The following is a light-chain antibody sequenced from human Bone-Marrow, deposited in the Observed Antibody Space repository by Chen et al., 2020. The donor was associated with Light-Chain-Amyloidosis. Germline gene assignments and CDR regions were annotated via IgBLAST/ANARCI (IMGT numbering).Light chain of an antibody. Sequence: EVVLTQSPGTLSLSPGERVTLSCRASQSVSSSYLAWYQQKPGQAPRLLIYGASSRATGIPDRFSGSGSGTDFTLTITRLEPEDFAVYYCQQYDRSWWTFGQGTKVEIK. CDR2: GAS. V-gene: IGKV3-20*01. CDR1: QSVSSSY. J-gene: IGKJ1*01. CDR3: QQYDRSWWT.